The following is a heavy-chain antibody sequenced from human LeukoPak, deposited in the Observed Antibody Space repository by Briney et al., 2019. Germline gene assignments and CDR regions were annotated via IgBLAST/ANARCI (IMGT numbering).Heavy chain of an antibody. D-gene: IGHD3-22*01. CDR3: ASIDSSGYYGDY. V-gene: IGHV4-34*01. J-gene: IGHJ4*02. CDR2: INHSGST. Sequence: SETLSLTCAVYGGSFSGYYWSWIRQPPGKGLEWIGEINHSGSTNYSPSLKSRVTISVDTSKNQFSLKLSSVTAADTAVYYCASIDSSGYYGDYWGQGTLVTVSS. CDR1: GGSFSGYY.